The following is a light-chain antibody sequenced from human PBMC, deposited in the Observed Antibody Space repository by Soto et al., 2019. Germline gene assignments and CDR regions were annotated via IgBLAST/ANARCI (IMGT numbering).Light chain of an antibody. V-gene: IGLV1-47*02. Sequence: QSVLTQPPSASGTPGQRVTISCSGSSSNIGNNYVYWYQQFPGTAPKLLIYANNRRPSGVPERFSGSKSGTSASLAISGLRSEDEADYYCAAWDDSLSGVVFGGGTQLTVL. CDR1: SSNIGNNY. CDR2: ANN. CDR3: AAWDDSLSGVV. J-gene: IGLJ2*01.